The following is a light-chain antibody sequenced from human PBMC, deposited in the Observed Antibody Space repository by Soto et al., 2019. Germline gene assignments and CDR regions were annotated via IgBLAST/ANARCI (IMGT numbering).Light chain of an antibody. Sequence: DIQMTQSPSAMSASVGDRVTITCRASQGISNYLAWFQQKPGKVPERLIYAASSLQSGVTSRFSVSGAGTEFTLTISSLQPEDFATYYCLQHNSYPLFGGGTKVEIK. CDR2: AAS. CDR1: QGISNY. J-gene: IGKJ4*01. CDR3: LQHNSYPL. V-gene: IGKV1-17*03.